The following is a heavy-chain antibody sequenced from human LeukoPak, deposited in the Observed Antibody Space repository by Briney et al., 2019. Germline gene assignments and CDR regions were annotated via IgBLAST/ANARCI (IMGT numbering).Heavy chain of an antibody. Sequence: ASVKVSCKASGYTFTSYGISWVRQAPGQGLEWMGWISAYNGNTNYAQKLQGRVTMTTDTSTSTAYMELRSLRSDDTAVYYCARGIAVAGTISYYYYGMDVWGQGTTATVSS. V-gene: IGHV1-18*01. CDR2: ISAYNGNT. CDR1: GYTFTSYG. CDR3: ARGIAVAGTISYYYYGMDV. J-gene: IGHJ6*02. D-gene: IGHD6-19*01.